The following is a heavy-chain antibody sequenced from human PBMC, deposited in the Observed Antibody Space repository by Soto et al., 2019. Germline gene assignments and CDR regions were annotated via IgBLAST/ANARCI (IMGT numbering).Heavy chain of an antibody. J-gene: IGHJ4*02. CDR3: ARVCSGWWYFDY. D-gene: IGHD6-19*01. CDR1: GGSISSYY. CDR2: IYYSGST. Sequence: QVQLQESGPGLVKPSETLSLTCTVSGGSISSYYWSWIRQPPGKGLAWIGYIYYSGSTKYNPSLSSRVTISVNTSKNQFSLKLTSVTAADTAVYYCARVCSGWWYFDYWGQGTLVTVSS. V-gene: IGHV4-59*01.